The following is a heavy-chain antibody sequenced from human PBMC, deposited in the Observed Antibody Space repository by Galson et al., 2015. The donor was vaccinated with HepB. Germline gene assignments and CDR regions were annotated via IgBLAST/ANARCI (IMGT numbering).Heavy chain of an antibody. Sequence: SLRLSCAASGFTFSSYGMHWVRQAPGKGLEWVAVIWYDGSNKYYADSVKGRFTISRDNSKNTLYLQMNSLRAEDTAVYYCARDPRSTVVTPGAFDIWGQGTMVTVSS. CDR1: GFTFSSYG. D-gene: IGHD4-23*01. J-gene: IGHJ3*02. V-gene: IGHV3-33*08. CDR2: IWYDGSNK. CDR3: ARDPRSTVVTPGAFDI.